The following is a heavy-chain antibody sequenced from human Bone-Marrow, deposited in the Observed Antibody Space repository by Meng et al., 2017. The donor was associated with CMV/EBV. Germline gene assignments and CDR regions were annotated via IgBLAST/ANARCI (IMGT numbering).Heavy chain of an antibody. CDR2: ISAYNGNT. D-gene: IGHD4-23*01. CDR1: GYTFTSYG. CDR3: ARGAYCGGNSKVFSY. J-gene: IGHJ4*02. Sequence: ASVKVSCKASGYTFTSYGISWVRQAPGQGLEWMGWISAYNGNTNYAQKLQGRVTMTTDTSTSTAYMELSRLRSDDTAVYYCARGAYCGGNSKVFSYWGQGTLVTVSS. V-gene: IGHV1-18*01.